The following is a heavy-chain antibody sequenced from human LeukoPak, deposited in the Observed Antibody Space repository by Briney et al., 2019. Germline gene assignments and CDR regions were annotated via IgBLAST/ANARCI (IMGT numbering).Heavy chain of an antibody. D-gene: IGHD3-22*01. J-gene: IGHJ3*02. CDR2: IIPIFGTA. CDR1: GGTFSSYA. CDR3: ERDLFGYYDSSGPSII. Sequence: SVKVSCKASGGTFSSYAISWVRQAPGQGLEWMGRIIPIFGTANYAQKFQGRVTITADKSTSTAYMELSSLRSEDTAVYYCERDLFGYYDSSGPSIIWGQGTMVTVSS. V-gene: IGHV1-69*06.